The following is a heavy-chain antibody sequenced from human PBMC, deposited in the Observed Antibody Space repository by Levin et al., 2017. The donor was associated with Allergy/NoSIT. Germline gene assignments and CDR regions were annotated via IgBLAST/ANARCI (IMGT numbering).Heavy chain of an antibody. CDR3: AGSAADYRDFDY. J-gene: IGHJ4*02. Sequence: GGSLRLSCEASGFAFSDHYMDWVRQAPGKGLEWVARHRNKANSYTTEYAASVRGRFTISRDDSKNSLYLQMNSLKPEDTAVYYCAGSAADYRDFDYWGQGILVTVSS. D-gene: IGHD6-13*01. CDR1: GFAFSDHY. V-gene: IGHV3-72*01. CDR2: HRNKANSYTT.